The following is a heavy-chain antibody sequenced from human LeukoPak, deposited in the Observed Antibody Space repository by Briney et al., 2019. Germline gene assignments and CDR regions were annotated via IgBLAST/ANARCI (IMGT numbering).Heavy chain of an antibody. Sequence: GGSLRLSCAVSGFSFSSYWMHWVRQAPGKGLVWVSRISSDASSTNYADSVKGRFTISRDNAKNTLYLQMNSLRAEDTAVYYCAMLAKMATIDDFDYWGQGTLVTVSS. CDR3: AMLAKMATIDDFDY. CDR1: GFSFSSYW. J-gene: IGHJ4*02. D-gene: IGHD5-24*01. V-gene: IGHV3-74*01. CDR2: ISSDASST.